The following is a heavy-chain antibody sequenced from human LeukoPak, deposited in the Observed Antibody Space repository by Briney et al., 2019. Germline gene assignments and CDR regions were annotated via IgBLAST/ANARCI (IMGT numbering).Heavy chain of an antibody. CDR3: ARDEYYYGSGSRRYDY. V-gene: IGHV4-4*02. CDR1: GGSISSRNW. J-gene: IGHJ4*02. Sequence: SETLSLTCAVSGGSISSRNWWSWVRQPPGKGLEWIAEIHHSGNINYNPSLKSRVTRSVDKSKNQFSLKLSSVTAADTAVYYCARDEYYYGSGSRRYDYWGQGTLVTVSS. D-gene: IGHD3-10*01. CDR2: IHHSGNI.